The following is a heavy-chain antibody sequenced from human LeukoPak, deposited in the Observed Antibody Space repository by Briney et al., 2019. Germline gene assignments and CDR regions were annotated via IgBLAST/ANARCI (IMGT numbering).Heavy chain of an antibody. Sequence: GESLKISCRGSGYSFPTSWIGWVRQMPGKGLEWMGIIYPGDSDTRYSPSFQGQVTISADKSISTAYLQWSSLKASDTAMYYCARYYYDSSGYYYVFDYWGQGTLVTVSS. J-gene: IGHJ4*02. CDR1: GYSFPTSW. CDR3: ARYYYDSSGYYYVFDY. CDR2: IYPGDSDT. V-gene: IGHV5-51*01. D-gene: IGHD3-22*01.